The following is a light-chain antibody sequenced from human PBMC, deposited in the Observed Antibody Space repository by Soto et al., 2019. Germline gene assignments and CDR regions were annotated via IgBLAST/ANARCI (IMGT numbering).Light chain of an antibody. V-gene: IGKV3-15*01. CDR1: QGVSSN. Sequence: EIVMTQSPATLSVSPGERATLSCRASQGVSSNLAWYRQKPGQAPRLFMFDASTRATGIPARFSGSGSETEFTLTISSLQSEDFAVYYCQQYNNWPYTFGQGTRLEIK. CDR2: DAS. CDR3: QQYNNWPYT. J-gene: IGKJ2*01.